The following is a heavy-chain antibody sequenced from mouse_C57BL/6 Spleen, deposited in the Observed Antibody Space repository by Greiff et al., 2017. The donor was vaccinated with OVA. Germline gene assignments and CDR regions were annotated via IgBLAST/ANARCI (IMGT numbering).Heavy chain of an antibody. CDR2: IYPGDGDT. CDR3: ARRSNWDLAWFAY. CDR1: GYAFSSSW. Sequence: VQLQQSGPELVKPGASVKISCKASGYAFSSSWMNWVKQRPGKGLEWIGRIYPGDGDTNYNGKFKGKATLTADKSSSTAYMQLSSLTSEDSAVYFCARRSNWDLAWFAYWGQGTLVTVSA. V-gene: IGHV1-82*01. J-gene: IGHJ3*01. D-gene: IGHD4-1*02.